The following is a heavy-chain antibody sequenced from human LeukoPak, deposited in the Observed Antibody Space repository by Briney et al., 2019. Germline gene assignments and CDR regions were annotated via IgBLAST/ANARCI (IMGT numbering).Heavy chain of an antibody. D-gene: IGHD2-21*02. CDR2: IRSKAYGGTT. J-gene: IGHJ4*02. CDR1: GFTFGDYA. Sequence: GSLRLSCTASGFTFGDYAMNWVRQAPGKGLEWVGFIRSKAYGGTTEYAASVKGRFTISRDDSKSIAYLQMNSLKTEDTAVYYCTRDKPFWVTEGYFDYWGQGTLVTVSS. V-gene: IGHV3-49*04. CDR3: TRDKPFWVTEGYFDY.